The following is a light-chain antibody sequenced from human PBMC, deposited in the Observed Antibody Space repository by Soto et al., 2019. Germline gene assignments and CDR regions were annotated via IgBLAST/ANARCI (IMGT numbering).Light chain of an antibody. V-gene: IGLV6-57*01. CDR1: SGNIASNF. CDR3: QSYDGTIQV. J-gene: IGLJ2*01. Sequence: NFMLTQPHSVAASPGKTVTISCTRSSGNIASNFVQWFQQRPGSSPTTVIYEDKQRPSEVPDRFSGSIDRSSNSASLTISRLKNDDEADYYCQSYDGTIQVFGGGTKLTV. CDR2: EDK.